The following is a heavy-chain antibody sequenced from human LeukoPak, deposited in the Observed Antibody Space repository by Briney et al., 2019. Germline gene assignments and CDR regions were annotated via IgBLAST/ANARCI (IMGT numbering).Heavy chain of an antibody. J-gene: IGHJ4*02. CDR3: ARDDGTRWLPFDY. Sequence: PSETLSLTCTVSGGSISSYYWSWIRQPPGKGLEWIGYIYYSGSTDYNPSLKSRVTISVDTSKNQFSLKLSSVTAADTAVYYCARDDGTRWLPFDYWGQGTLVTVSS. CDR1: GGSISSYY. V-gene: IGHV4-59*01. D-gene: IGHD5-24*01. CDR2: IYYSGST.